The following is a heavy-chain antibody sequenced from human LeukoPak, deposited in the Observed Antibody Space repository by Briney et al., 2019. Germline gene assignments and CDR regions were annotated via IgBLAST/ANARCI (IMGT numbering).Heavy chain of an antibody. CDR1: GFTFSSYA. D-gene: IGHD2-21*01. Sequence: PGGSLRLSCAASGFTFSSYAMHWVRQAPGKGLEWVAVISYDGSNKYYADSVKGRFTISRDNSKNTLYLQMNSLRAEDTAVYYCAKGGLTSGQGTLVTVSS. CDR3: AKGGLT. J-gene: IGHJ5*02. V-gene: IGHV3-30-3*01. CDR2: ISYDGSNK.